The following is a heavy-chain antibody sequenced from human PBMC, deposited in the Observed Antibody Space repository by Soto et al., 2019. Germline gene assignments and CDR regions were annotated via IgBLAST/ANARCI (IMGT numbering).Heavy chain of an antibody. Sequence: QVQLVESGGGVVQPGRSVRISCTASGFTFKSYTFQWVRQAPGKGLEWVAVISYDGSDKDYADSVRGRFTFSRDNSKNTLYLQINNLSPEDTAVYFCARVQLTGYSSLGLDVWGQGTTVTVSS. D-gene: IGHD6-13*01. CDR1: GFTFKSYT. CDR3: ARVQLTGYSSLGLDV. V-gene: IGHV3-30-3*01. J-gene: IGHJ6*02. CDR2: ISYDGSDK.